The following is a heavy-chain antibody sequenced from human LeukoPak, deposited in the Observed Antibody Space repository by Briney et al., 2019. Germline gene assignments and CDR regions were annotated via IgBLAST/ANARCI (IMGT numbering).Heavy chain of an antibody. D-gene: IGHD4-17*01. CDR3: ARRGESTTYGDYRFDY. CDR1: GFTFSNHA. V-gene: IGHV3-23*01. J-gene: IGHJ4*02. CDR2: ISGSSGLT. Sequence: GGSLRLSCAASGFTFSNHAMSWVRQAPGRGLEWVSAISGSSGLTYYADSVKGRFTISRDNSKNTLFLQMNSLRAEDTAVYYCARRGESTTYGDYRFDYWGQGALVTVSS.